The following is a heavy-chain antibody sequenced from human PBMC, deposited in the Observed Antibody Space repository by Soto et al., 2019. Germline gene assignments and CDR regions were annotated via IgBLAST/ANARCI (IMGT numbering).Heavy chain of an antibody. CDR2: INPNSGGT. J-gene: IGHJ6*02. V-gene: IGHV1-2*04. Sequence: ASVKVSCKASGYTFTGYYMHWVRQAPGQGLEWMGWINPNSGGTNYAQKFQGWVTMTRDTSISTAYMELSRLRSDDTAVYYCAIPCYYYGMDDWGQRTTVTVSS. CDR1: GYTFTGYY. CDR3: AIPCYYYGMDD.